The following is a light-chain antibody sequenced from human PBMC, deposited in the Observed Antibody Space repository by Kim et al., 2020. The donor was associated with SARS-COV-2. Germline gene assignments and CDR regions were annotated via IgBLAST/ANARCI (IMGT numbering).Light chain of an antibody. V-gene: IGLV2-11*01. CDR1: SSDVGGYNY. CDR3: CSYAGGSSV. J-gene: IGLJ1*01. CDR2: DVS. Sequence: PVQSFTISCTGTSSDVGGYNYVSWYQQHPGKAPKLMIYDVSKRPSGVPDRFSGSKSGNTASLTVSGLQADDEADYYCCSYAGGSSVFGTGTKVTVL.